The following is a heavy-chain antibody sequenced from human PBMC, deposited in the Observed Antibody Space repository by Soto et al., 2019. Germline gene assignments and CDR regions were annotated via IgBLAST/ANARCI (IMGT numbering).Heavy chain of an antibody. J-gene: IGHJ5*02. CDR2: IYYSGST. CDR1: GGSISSGDYY. Sequence: TLSLTCTVSGGSISSGDYYWSWIRQHPGKGLEWLGYIYYSGSTFYNPSLKSRLTMSVDTSKHQFSLKLSSVTAADTAVYYSARIGQYCSANCYSWFDPWGQGTLVTVSS. D-gene: IGHD2-2*02. CDR3: ARIGQYCSANCYSWFDP. V-gene: IGHV4-31*03.